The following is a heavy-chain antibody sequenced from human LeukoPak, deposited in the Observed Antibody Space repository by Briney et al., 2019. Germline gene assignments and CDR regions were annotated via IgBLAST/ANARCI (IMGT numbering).Heavy chain of an antibody. CDR1: GYTFTSYG. D-gene: IGHD3-22*01. CDR2: ISAYNGNT. V-gene: IGHV1-18*01. Sequence: ASVKVSCKASGYTFTSYGLSWVGQAPGQGLEWMGWISAYNGNTNYAQKLQGRVTMTTDTSTSTAYMELRSLRSDDTAVYYCARYYYDSSGYQIDYWGQGTLVTVSS. J-gene: IGHJ4*02. CDR3: ARYYYDSSGYQIDY.